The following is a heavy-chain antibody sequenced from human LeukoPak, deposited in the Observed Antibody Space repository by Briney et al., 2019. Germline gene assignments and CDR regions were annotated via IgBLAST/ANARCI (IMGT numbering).Heavy chain of an antibody. Sequence: GASVKVSCKASGYTFTSYDINWVRQATGQGLEWMGWMNPNSGNTGYAQKFRGRVTMTRNTSISTAYMELSSLRSEDTAVYYCARRVSIPNYYDSSGYLPPPFDYWGQGTLVTVSS. V-gene: IGHV1-8*01. CDR3: ARRVSIPNYYDSSGYLPPPFDY. D-gene: IGHD3-22*01. CDR2: MNPNSGNT. J-gene: IGHJ4*02. CDR1: GYTFTSYD.